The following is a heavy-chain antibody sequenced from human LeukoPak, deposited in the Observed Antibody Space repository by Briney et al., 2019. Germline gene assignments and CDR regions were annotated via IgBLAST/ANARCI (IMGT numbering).Heavy chain of an antibody. V-gene: IGHV4-34*01. Sequence: SVTLSLTCAVYGGSFSGYYWSWIRQPPGKGLEWIGEINHSGSTNYNPSLKSRVTISVDTSKNQFSLKLSSVTAADTAVYYCARGGSSWYRNWFDPWGQGTLVTVSS. J-gene: IGHJ5*02. CDR3: ARGGSSWYRNWFDP. CDR1: GGSFSGYY. D-gene: IGHD6-13*01. CDR2: INHSGST.